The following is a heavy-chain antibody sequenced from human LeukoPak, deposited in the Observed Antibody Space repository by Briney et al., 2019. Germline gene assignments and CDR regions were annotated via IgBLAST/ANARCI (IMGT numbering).Heavy chain of an antibody. CDR2: IFPIFGTA. CDR1: GGTFSSYA. D-gene: IGHD3-9*01. Sequence: ASVKVSCKASGGTFSSYAISWVRQAPGQGLEWMGGIFPIFGTANYAQKFQGRVTITADESTSTAYMELSSLRSEDTAVYYCARDINPLTGYSTLYFDYWGQGTLVTVSS. J-gene: IGHJ4*02. V-gene: IGHV1-69*13. CDR3: ARDINPLTGYSTLYFDY.